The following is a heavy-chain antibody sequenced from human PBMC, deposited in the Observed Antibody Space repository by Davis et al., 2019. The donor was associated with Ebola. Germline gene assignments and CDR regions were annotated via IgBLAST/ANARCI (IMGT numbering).Heavy chain of an antibody. CDR3: ARGYCSGGSCYPPWAPEFDY. J-gene: IGHJ4*02. D-gene: IGHD2-15*01. CDR1: GYTFTGYY. CDR2: INPNSGGT. V-gene: IGHV1-2*02. Sequence: ASVKVSCKASGYTFTGYYMHWVRQAPGQGLEWMGWINPNSGGTNYAQKFQGRVTMTRDTSISTAYMELSRLRSDDTAVYYCARGYCSGGSCYPPWAPEFDYWGQGTLVTVSS.